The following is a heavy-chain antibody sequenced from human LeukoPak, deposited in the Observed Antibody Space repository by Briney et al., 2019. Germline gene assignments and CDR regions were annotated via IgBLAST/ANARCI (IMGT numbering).Heavy chain of an antibody. D-gene: IGHD3-10*01. Sequence: SGGSLRLSCAASGFTFSSSGMHWVRQAPGKRLEWVAVIPSHGSYQYYADSVKGRFTISRDNSKNTLYLQMSSLRVEDTAVYHCATARVDYGMPVWGQGTTVTVSS. CDR2: IPSHGSYQ. J-gene: IGHJ6*02. V-gene: IGHV3-30*03. CDR1: GFTFSSSG. CDR3: ATARVDYGMPV.